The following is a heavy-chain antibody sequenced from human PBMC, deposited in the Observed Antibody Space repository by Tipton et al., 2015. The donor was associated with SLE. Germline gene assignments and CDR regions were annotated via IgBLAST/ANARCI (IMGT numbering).Heavy chain of an antibody. CDR3: ARRINLDY. CDR2: IRYDGSNK. D-gene: IGHD3-16*01. V-gene: IGHV3-30*02. J-gene: IGHJ4*02. Sequence: SGFTFSSYGMHWVRQAPGKGLEWVAFIRYDGSNKYYADSVKGRFTISRDNSKNTLYMQMNSLRAEDTAVYYCARRINLDYWGQGTLVTVSS. CDR1: GFTFSSYG.